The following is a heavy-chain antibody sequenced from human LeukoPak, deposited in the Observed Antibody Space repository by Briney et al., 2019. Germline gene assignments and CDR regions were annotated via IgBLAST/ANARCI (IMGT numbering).Heavy chain of an antibody. D-gene: IGHD5-12*01. J-gene: IGHJ4*02. Sequence: PSETLSLTCTVSGYSISSGYFWGWIRQPPGEGLEWIGSIYHSGSTSYNPSLKSRVTISVDKSKNQFSLKLSSVTAADTAVYYCARDQHGYGVDYWGQGTLVTVSS. CDR2: IYHSGST. V-gene: IGHV4-38-2*02. CDR3: ARDQHGYGVDY. CDR1: GYSISSGYF.